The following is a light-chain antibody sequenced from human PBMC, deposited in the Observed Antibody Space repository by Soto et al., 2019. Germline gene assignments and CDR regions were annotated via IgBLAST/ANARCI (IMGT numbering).Light chain of an antibody. Sequence: QSALTQPPSASGSPGQSVTISCTGTKSDIGVYDFVSWYQHHPGKAPRLIIYEVTIRPSGVSNRFSGSKSGNTASLTISGLQAEDEADYYCSSYTSSTPYVFGTGTKLTVL. CDR2: EVT. CDR3: SSYTSSTPYV. V-gene: IGLV2-14*01. CDR1: KSDIGVYDF. J-gene: IGLJ1*01.